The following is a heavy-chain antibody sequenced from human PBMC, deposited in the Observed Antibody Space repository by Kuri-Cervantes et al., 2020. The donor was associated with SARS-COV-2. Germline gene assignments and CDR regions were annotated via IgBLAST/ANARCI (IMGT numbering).Heavy chain of an antibody. V-gene: IGHV1-3*01. CDR2: INAGNDNT. Sequence: ASVKVSCKASGYTFTSYVMHWVRQAPGQRLEWMGWINAGNDNTKYSQKFQDRVTIIRDTSASTAYMGLSSLRSEDTAVYYCTSQRPQRFGVIFEYWGQGTLVTVSS. J-gene: IGHJ4*02. CDR1: GYTFTSYV. D-gene: IGHD3-10*01. CDR3: TSQRPQRFGVIFEY.